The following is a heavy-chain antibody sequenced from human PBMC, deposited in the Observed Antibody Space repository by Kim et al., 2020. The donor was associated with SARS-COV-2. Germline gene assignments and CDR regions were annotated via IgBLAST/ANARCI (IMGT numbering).Heavy chain of an antibody. V-gene: IGHV5-51*01. D-gene: IGHD1-26*01. J-gene: IGHJ3*02. CDR3: ARIEGWDAPFDI. Sequence: GESLKISCKGSGYSFVTYWIGWVRQMPGKGLEWMGIIHSCDSDTSYSPSFQGQVTISAGKSISTAYLQWTSLKVSDTAMYYCARIEGWDAPFDIWGHGTMVTVST. CDR2: IHSCDSDT. CDR1: GYSFVTYW.